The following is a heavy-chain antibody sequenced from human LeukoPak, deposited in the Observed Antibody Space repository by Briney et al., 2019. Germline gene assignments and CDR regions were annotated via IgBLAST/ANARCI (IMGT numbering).Heavy chain of an antibody. J-gene: IGHJ4*02. CDR2: INQDDSEK. CDR1: GLKFSSYW. V-gene: IGHV3-7*05. CDR3: ASHLGGTAGY. D-gene: IGHD1-1*01. Sequence: GGSLRLSCAASGLKFSSYWMTWVRQAPGKGLEWVANINQDDSEKHYVDSVKGRFTISRDNSKNTLYLQMNSLRAEDTAVYYCASHLGGTAGYWGQGTLVTVSS.